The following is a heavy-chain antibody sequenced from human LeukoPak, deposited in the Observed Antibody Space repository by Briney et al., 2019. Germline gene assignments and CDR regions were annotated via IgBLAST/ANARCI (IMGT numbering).Heavy chain of an antibody. CDR1: GFTFSSHA. CDR2: INGSGSST. J-gene: IGHJ4*02. Sequence: GGSLRLSCAASGFTFSSHAMSWVRQAPGKGLEWVSAINGSGSSTYYTDSVKGRVSISRDNSKNTLYLQMNSLRAEDTAVYYCAKELLWFGEGFDYWGQGTLVTVSS. D-gene: IGHD3-10*01. CDR3: AKELLWFGEGFDY. V-gene: IGHV3-23*01.